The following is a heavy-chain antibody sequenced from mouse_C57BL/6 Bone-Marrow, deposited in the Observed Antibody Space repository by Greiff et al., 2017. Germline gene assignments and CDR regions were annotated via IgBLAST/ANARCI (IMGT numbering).Heavy chain of an antibody. CDR3: ARGGNYGGYYFDY. J-gene: IGHJ2*01. Sequence: QVQLQQSGAELVKPGASVKMSCKASGYTFTTYPLEWMKQNHGKSLEWIGNFHPYNDDTKYNEKFKGKATLTVEKSSSTVYLALSRLTSDDSAVYYCARGGNYGGYYFDYWGQGTTRTVSS. D-gene: IGHD2-1*01. CDR1: GYTFTTYP. V-gene: IGHV1-47*01. CDR2: FHPYNDDT.